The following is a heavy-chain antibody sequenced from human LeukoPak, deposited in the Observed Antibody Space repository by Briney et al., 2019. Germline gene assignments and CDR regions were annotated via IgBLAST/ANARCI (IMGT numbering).Heavy chain of an antibody. D-gene: IGHD3-9*01. CDR2: INHSGST. CDR3: ARAVTGYYGY. J-gene: IGHJ4*02. V-gene: IGHV4-34*01. CDR1: GGSFSGYY. Sequence: SETLSFTCAVYGGSFSGYYWSWIRQPPGKGLEWIGEINHSGSTNYNPSLKSRVTISVDTSKNQFSLKLSSVTAADTAVYYCARAVTGYYGYWGQGTLVTVSS.